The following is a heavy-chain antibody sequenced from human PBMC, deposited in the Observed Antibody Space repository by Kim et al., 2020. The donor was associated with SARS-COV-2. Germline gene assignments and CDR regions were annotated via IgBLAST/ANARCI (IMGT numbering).Heavy chain of an antibody. CDR3: SRHDWFDP. V-gene: IGHV3-66*04. CDR1: GFSVSGDY. CDR2: IHTGGAT. J-gene: IGHJ5*02. Sequence: GGSLRLSCAVSGFSVSGDYMNWVRQAPGKGLECVSVIHTGGATFYADSAKGRFTISRDSSKNTLYLQMNSLRGADTAAYYCSRHDWFDPWGQGTLVTDSS.